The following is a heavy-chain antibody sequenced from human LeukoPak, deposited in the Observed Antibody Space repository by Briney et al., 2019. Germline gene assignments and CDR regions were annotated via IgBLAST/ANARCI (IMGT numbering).Heavy chain of an antibody. J-gene: IGHJ4*02. Sequence: PGGSLRLSCAASGFTFSSYEMNWVRQAPGKGLEWVSYISSSGSTIYYADSVKGRFTISRDNAKNSLYLQMNSLRAEDTAVYYCARGLYGGCNLYYFDYWGQGTLVTVSS. CDR2: ISSSGSTI. V-gene: IGHV3-48*03. CDR1: GFTFSSYE. D-gene: IGHD4-23*01. CDR3: ARGLYGGCNLYYFDY.